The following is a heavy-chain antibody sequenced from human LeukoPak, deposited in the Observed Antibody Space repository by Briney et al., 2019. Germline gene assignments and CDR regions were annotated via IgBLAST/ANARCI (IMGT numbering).Heavy chain of an antibody. J-gene: IGHJ4*02. CDR3: ARESELGHSFDY. Sequence: ASVKVSCKASAYTFTGYYMHWVRQAPGQGLEWMGWINPNSGGTNYAQKFQGRVTMTRDTSISTAYMELSRLRSDDTAVYYCARESELGHSFDYWGQGTLVTVSS. CDR2: INPNSGGT. CDR1: AYTFTGYY. V-gene: IGHV1-2*02. D-gene: IGHD1/OR15-1a*01.